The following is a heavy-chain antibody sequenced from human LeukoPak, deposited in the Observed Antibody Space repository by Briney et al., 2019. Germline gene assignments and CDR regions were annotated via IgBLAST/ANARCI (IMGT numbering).Heavy chain of an antibody. D-gene: IGHD6-19*01. CDR3: VKGPRPDITVAHTVEN. Sequence: GGSLRLSCAASGFIFRNYAMIWVRQVPGRGLESVSTFSSRGDSTHVADAAKGRFTISRDNSKNSLYLQMNTVRAEDTAVYYCVKGPRPDITVAHTVENWGQGTLVTVSS. CDR1: GFIFRNYA. CDR2: FSSRGDST. J-gene: IGHJ4*02. V-gene: IGHV3-23*01.